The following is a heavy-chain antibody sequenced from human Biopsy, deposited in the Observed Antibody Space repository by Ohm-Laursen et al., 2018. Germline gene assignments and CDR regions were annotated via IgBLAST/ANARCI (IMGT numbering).Heavy chain of an antibody. CDR2: VYYTGST. D-gene: IGHD3-22*01. CDR1: GDSISSYY. Sequence: SDTLSLTCTVSGDSISSYYWSWIRQSPGKGLEWIGYVYYTGSTGYNPSLQSRVTISVDTSKNHFSLRLRSVTPADTAIYYCARDRGYYSDRTVPGYFDLWGRGTLVTVSS. CDR3: ARDRGYYSDRTVPGYFDL. J-gene: IGHJ2*01. V-gene: IGHV4-59*01.